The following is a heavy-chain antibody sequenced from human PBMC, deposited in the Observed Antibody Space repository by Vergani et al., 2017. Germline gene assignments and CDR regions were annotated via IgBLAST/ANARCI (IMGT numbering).Heavy chain of an antibody. Sequence: QVQLVQSGAEVKKPGSSVKVSCKASGGTFSSYPISWVRQAPGQGLEWMGRIIPILGIANYAQKFKGRVTITADKSTSTAYMELSSLRSEDTAVYYCARGRGYGDYYYGMDVWGQGTTVNVSS. CDR1: GGTFSSYP. CDR3: ARGRGYGDYYYGMDV. V-gene: IGHV1-69*02. CDR2: IIPILGIA. J-gene: IGHJ6*02. D-gene: IGHD4-17*01.